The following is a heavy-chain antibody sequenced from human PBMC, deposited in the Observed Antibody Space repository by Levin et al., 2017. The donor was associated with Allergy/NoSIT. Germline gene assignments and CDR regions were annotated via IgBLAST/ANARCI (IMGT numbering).Heavy chain of an antibody. D-gene: IGHD3-10*01. J-gene: IGHJ4*02. CDR1: GFTFSSYA. CDR3: ARGSPSRFGELLYRDFDY. Sequence: GGSLRLSCAASGFTFSSYAMHWVRQAPGKGLEWVAVISYDGSNKYYADSVKGRFTISRDNSKNTLYLQMNSLRAEDTAVYYCARGSPSRFGELLYRDFDYWGQGTLVTVSS. CDR2: ISYDGSNK. V-gene: IGHV3-30-3*01.